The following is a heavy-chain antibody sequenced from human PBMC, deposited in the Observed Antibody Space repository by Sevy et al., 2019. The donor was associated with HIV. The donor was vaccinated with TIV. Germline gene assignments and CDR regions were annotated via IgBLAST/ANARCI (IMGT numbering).Heavy chain of an antibody. CDR1: GASLRGYY. CDR2: IDHSGRT. Sequence: SETLSLTSAVYGASLRGYYWSWIRQPPGKGLEWIGEIDHSGRTNYNPSLKRRVTISVDTSKNQCSLKVSSVTAADTGVYYCARFSTPRDGDNVVFAAFDVWGQGTMVTVSS. CDR3: ARFSTPRDGDNVVFAAFDV. D-gene: IGHD3-10*02. J-gene: IGHJ3*01. V-gene: IGHV4-34*01.